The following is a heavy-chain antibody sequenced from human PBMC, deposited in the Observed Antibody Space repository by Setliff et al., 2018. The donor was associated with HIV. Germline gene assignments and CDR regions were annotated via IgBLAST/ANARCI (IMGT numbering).Heavy chain of an antibody. CDR3: ARGTYYDFWTQYGGAAFDI. J-gene: IGHJ3*02. D-gene: IGHD3-3*01. CDR1: GGSISSYY. CDR2: TYKGGIT. Sequence: SETLSLTCTVSGGSISSYYWSWIRQPPGKGLEWIGYTYKGGITSYNPSLKSRVTISSDASKKQFSLRLRSVTAADTAVYYCARGTYYDFWTQYGGAAFDIWGQGTKVTVSS. V-gene: IGHV4-59*08.